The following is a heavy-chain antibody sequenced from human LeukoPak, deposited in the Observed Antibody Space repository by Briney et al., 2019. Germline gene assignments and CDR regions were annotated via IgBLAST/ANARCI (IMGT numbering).Heavy chain of an antibody. V-gene: IGHV1-2*02. CDR1: GYGFSDYY. D-gene: IGHD2-21*01. J-gene: IGHJ4*02. CDR2: INPNSGDN. Sequence: ASVKVSCRASGYGFSDYYMHWVRQAPGQGLEYMGWINPNSGDNSCAQKFQGRVSMTRDTSITTLYMELTSLRSDDTAVYFCARGGGIQSCGGKTCFRGFVYWGQGTLVTVSS. CDR3: ARGGGIQSCGGKTCFRGFVY.